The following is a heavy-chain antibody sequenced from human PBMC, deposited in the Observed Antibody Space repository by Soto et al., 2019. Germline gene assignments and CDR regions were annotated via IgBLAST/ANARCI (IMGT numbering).Heavy chain of an antibody. D-gene: IGHD2-2*01. V-gene: IGHV3-33*01. CDR3: ARDGGYCISTSCPDY. CDR2: IWYDGSNK. Sequence: PGGSLRLSCAASGFTFSSYGMHWVRQAPGKGLEWVAVIWYDGSNKYYADSVKGRFTISRDNSKNTLYLQMNSLRAEDTAVYYCARDGGYCISTSCPDYWGQGTLVTVSS. CDR1: GFTFSSYG. J-gene: IGHJ4*02.